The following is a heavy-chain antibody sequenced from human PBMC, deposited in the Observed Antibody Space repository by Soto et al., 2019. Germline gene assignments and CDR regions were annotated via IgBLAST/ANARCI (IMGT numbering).Heavy chain of an antibody. V-gene: IGHV4-39*01. Sequence: ETLSLTCTVSGGSISSSSYYWGWIRQPPGKGLEWIGSIYYSGSTYYNPSLKSRVTISVDTSKNQFSLKLSSVTAADTAVYYCARHEKHGFEWLNYFDYWGQGTLVTVSS. CDR1: GGSISSSSYY. D-gene: IGHD3-9*01. CDR3: ARHEKHGFEWLNYFDY. CDR2: IYYSGST. J-gene: IGHJ4*02.